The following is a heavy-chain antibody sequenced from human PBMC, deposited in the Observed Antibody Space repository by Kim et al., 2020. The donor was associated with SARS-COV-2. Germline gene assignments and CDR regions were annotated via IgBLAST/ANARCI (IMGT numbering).Heavy chain of an antibody. CDR3: ARESSCSGGSCYFDPRALGYYYYGMDV. CDR1: GYTFTGYY. V-gene: IGHV1-2*02. J-gene: IGHJ6*02. Sequence: ASVKVSCKASGYTFTGYYMHWVRQAPGQGLEWMGWINPNSGGTNYAQKFQGRVTMTRDTSISTAYMELSRLRSDDTAVYYCARESSCSGGSCYFDPRALGYYYYGMDVWGQGTTVTVSS. CDR2: INPNSGGT. D-gene: IGHD2-15*01.